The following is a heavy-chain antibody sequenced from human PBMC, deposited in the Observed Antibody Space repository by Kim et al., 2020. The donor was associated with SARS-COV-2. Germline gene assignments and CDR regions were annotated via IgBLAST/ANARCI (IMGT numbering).Heavy chain of an antibody. J-gene: IGHJ4*02. CDR3: ATIPGVGGFGAFDY. CDR1: GYTLTELS. V-gene: IGHV1-24*01. CDR2: FDPEDGET. D-gene: IGHD3-10*01. Sequence: ASVKVSCKVSGYTLTELSMHWVRQAPGKGLEWMGGFDPEDGETIYAQKFQGRVTMTEDTSTDTAYMELSSLRSEDTAVYYCATIPGVGGFGAFDYWGQGTLVTVSS.